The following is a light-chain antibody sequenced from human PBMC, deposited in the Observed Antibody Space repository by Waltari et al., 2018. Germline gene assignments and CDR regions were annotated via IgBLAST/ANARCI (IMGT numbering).Light chain of an antibody. V-gene: IGKV1-5*03. CDR2: LAS. CDR3: QQYHGDWTT. CDR1: QDIHRY. Sequence: IQLTQTPPPLLALPGAGVPITWRPSQDIHRYLAWYQHKPGKAPRVLIYLASTLEIGVPSRFSGSGSGTQFTLTIRNLQPEDFATYFCQQYHGDWTTFGQGTRLEIK. J-gene: IGKJ5*01.